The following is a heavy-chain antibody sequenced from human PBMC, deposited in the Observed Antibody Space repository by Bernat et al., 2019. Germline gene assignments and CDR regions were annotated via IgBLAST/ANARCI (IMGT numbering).Heavy chain of an antibody. V-gene: IGHV1-69*01. J-gene: IGHJ3*02. CDR2: IIPIFGTA. D-gene: IGHD2-15*01. Sequence: QVQRVQSGAEVKKPGSSVKVSCKASGGTFSSYAISWVRQAPGQGLEWMGGIIPIFGTANYAQKFQGRVTITADESTSTAYMELSSLRSEDTAVYYCARDVLGYCSGGSCYDIDAFDIWGQGTMVTVSA. CDR3: ARDVLGYCSGGSCYDIDAFDI. CDR1: GGTFSSYA.